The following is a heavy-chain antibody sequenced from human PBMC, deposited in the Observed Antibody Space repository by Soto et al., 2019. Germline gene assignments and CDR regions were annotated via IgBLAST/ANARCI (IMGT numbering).Heavy chain of an antibody. V-gene: IGHV3-33*01. D-gene: IGHD3-16*01. Sequence: QVQLVESGGGVVQPGRSLRLSCAASGFTFSSYGMHWVRQAPGKGLEWVAVIWYDGSNKYYADSVKGRFTISRDNSKNTLYLQMNSLRAEDTAVYYCARDVAGGGYYYYGMDVWGQGTTVTVSS. CDR3: ARDVAGGGYYYYGMDV. CDR2: IWYDGSNK. J-gene: IGHJ6*02. CDR1: GFTFSSYG.